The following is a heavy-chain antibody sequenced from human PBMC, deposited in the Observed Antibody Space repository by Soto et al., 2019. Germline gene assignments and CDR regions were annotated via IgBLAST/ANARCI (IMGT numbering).Heavy chain of an antibody. V-gene: IGHV1-18*01. D-gene: IGHD1-1*01. CDR3: ARGRYGDY. J-gene: IGHJ4*02. CDR1: GYTFASYG. CDR2: ISAHNGNT. Sequence: QVHLVQSGAEVKKPGTSVKVSCKGSGYTFASYGITWVRQAPGQGLEWMGWISAHNGNTDYAQKLQGRVTVTRDTSTSTAYMELRSLRSDDTAVYYCARGRYGDYWGQGALVTVSS.